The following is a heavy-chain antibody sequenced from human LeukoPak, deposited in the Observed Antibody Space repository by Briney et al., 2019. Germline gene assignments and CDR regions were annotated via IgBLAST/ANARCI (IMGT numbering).Heavy chain of an antibody. J-gene: IGHJ3*01. D-gene: IGHD6-13*01. Sequence: SETLPLTCTVSGGSISSYYWSWVRQPPGKGLEWIGFVYYTGSTNYSPSLKSRVTISVDTSKNQFSLKLRSVTAADTAVYYCARISSSNWYNERGAFDVWGQGTMVTVSS. CDR2: VYYTGST. CDR3: ARISSSNWYNERGAFDV. V-gene: IGHV4-59*01. CDR1: GGSISSYY.